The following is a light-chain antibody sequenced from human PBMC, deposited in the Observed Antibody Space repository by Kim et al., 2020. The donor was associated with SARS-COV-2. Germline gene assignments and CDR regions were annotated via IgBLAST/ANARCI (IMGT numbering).Light chain of an antibody. J-gene: IGLJ3*02. V-gene: IGLV3-19*01. Sequence: ALGQTVRITCQGDSLRSYYESWYQQKPGQAPVLLIYGKDNRPSGLPDRFSGSSSGNTASLTITGAQAEDEADYYCNSRDRSGNHMVFGGGTQLTVL. CDR3: NSRDRSGNHMV. CDR1: SLRSYY. CDR2: GKD.